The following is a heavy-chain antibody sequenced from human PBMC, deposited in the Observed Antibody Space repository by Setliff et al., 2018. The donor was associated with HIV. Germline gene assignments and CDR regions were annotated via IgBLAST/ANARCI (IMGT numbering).Heavy chain of an antibody. Sequence: GGSLRLSCAASGFTFDDYAMHWVRQAPGKGLEWVSFISWDGGSSDYADSVKGRFTISRDNSENTAYLQMSSLRDEDTAIYYCTNWPEGAHDLFDYWGQGTLVTVSS. CDR2: ISWDGGSS. CDR1: GFTFDDYA. CDR3: TNWPEGAHDLFDY. V-gene: IGHV3-43D*03. J-gene: IGHJ4*02. D-gene: IGHD3-16*01.